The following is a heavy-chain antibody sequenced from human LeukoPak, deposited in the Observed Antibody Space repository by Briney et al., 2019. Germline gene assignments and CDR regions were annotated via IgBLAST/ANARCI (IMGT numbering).Heavy chain of an antibody. CDR3: ARDSGSGLDY. Sequence: ASAKVSCKASGGTYSSYAIRWVRQAPGQGLEWMGRIIPILGITNYAQKFQGRVTINADKPTSTACMELSSLRSEDTAVYCCARDSGSGLDYWGQRTLVTVSS. CDR1: GGTYSSYA. CDR2: IIPILGIT. D-gene: IGHD6-19*01. J-gene: IGHJ4*02. V-gene: IGHV1-69*04.